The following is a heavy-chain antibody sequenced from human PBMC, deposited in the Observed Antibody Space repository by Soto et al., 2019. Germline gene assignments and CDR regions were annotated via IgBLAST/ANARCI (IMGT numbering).Heavy chain of an antibody. Sequence: QVQLVQSGAEVKKPGASVKVSCKASGYTFTGYYMHWVRQAPGQGLEWMGWINPNSGGTNYVQKFQGRVTMTRDTSISTAYMELSRLRSDDTAVYYCASRARRPAYYYGMDVWGQGTTVTVSS. CDR1: GYTFTGYY. J-gene: IGHJ6*02. V-gene: IGHV1-2*02. CDR2: INPNSGGT. CDR3: ASRARRPAYYYGMDV.